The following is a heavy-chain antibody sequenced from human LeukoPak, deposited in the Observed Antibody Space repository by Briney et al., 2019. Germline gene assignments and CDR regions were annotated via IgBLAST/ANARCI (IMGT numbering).Heavy chain of an antibody. CDR1: KLTFSRYK. CDR3: ARDSSGSYGFDY. J-gene: IGHJ4*02. CDR2: ISSSGNYI. Sequence: GGSLRLSCAGSKLTFSRYKMNWVRQAPGKGLEWVSSISSSGNYIDYADSVKGRFTISRDNAKNSLYLQMNSLRAEDTAVYYCARDSSGSYGFDYWGQGTLVTVSS. V-gene: IGHV3-21*01. D-gene: IGHD1-26*01.